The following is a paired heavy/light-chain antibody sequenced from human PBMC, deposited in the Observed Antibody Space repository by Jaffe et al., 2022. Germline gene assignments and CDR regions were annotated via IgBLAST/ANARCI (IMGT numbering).Heavy chain of an antibody. J-gene: IGHJ5*02. V-gene: IGHV1-69*01. Sequence: QVQLVQSGAEVKKPGSSVKVSCKASGGTFSSYAISWVRQAPGQGLEWMGGIIPIFGTANYAQKFQGRVTITADESTSTAYMELSSLRSEDTAVYYCARDRVGVQQQLVPYNWFDPWGQGTLVTVSS. D-gene: IGHD6-13*01. CDR3: ARDRVGVQQQLVPYNWFDP. CDR2: IIPIFGTA. CDR1: GGTFSSYA.
Light chain of an antibody. CDR2: GAS. V-gene: IGKV3-20*01. CDR3: QQYGSSPTT. J-gene: IGKJ4*01. Sequence: EIVLTQSPGTLSLSPGERATLSCRASQSVSSSYLAWYQQKPGQAPRLLIYGASSRATGIPDRFSGSGSGTDFTLTISRLEPEDFAVYYCQQYGSSPTTFGGGTKVEIK. CDR1: QSVSSSY.